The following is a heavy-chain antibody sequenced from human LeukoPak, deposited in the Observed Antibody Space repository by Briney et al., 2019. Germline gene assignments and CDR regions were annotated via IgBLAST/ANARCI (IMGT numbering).Heavy chain of an antibody. Sequence: GGSLRLSCAASGFTFSSYSMNWVRQAPGKGLEWVSSISSSSSYIYYADSVKGRFTISRDKAKNSLYLQMNSLRAEDTTVYYCARDIPTHCSGGSCHGTPWFDPWGQGTLVTVSS. J-gene: IGHJ5*02. CDR1: GFTFSSYS. V-gene: IGHV3-21*01. CDR2: ISSSSSYI. D-gene: IGHD2-15*01. CDR3: ARDIPTHCSGGSCHGTPWFDP.